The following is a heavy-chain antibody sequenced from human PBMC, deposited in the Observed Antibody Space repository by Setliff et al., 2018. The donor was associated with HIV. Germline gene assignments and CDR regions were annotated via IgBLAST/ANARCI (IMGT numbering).Heavy chain of an antibody. D-gene: IGHD2-15*01. CDR1: GGSLSGFY. CDR3: ARGQGCGGSCTALAYTMDV. Sequence: SETLSLTCAVYGGSLSGFYWTFIRQSPGKGLEWIGEVTHSGSTTYDPSLKSRITISVDMSKNQFSLNLNSVTAADTAVYYCARGQGCGGSCTALAYTMDVWGQGTTVTVSS. CDR2: VTHSGST. V-gene: IGHV4-34*01. J-gene: IGHJ6*02.